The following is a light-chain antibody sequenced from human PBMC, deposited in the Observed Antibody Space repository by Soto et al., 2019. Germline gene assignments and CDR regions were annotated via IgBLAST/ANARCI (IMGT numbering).Light chain of an antibody. CDR2: SDN. CDR3: AAWDDSLNGFV. J-gene: IGLJ1*01. CDR1: SSNIESNT. V-gene: IGLV1-44*01. Sequence: QSALTQPPSASGTPGQRVTISCSGSSSNIESNTVNWYQHLPGTAPKLLIYSDNQRPSGVPDRFSGSNSGTSASLAISGLQSEDEADYYCAAWDDSLNGFVFGTGTRSPS.